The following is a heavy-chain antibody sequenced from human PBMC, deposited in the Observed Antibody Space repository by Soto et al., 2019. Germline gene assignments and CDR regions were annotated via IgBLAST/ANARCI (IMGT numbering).Heavy chain of an antibody. V-gene: IGHV3-30-3*01. J-gene: IGHJ4*02. CDR2: ISYDGSNK. Sequence: GGSLGISCAACRYTVCSYAVHGVRQAPGKGLEWVAVISYDGSNKYYADSVKGRFTISRDNSKNTLYLQMNSLRTEDTAVHYCARSTAVAGPIDCWGQGTLVTVPS. D-gene: IGHD6-19*01. CDR3: ARSTAVAGPIDC. CDR1: RYTVCSYA.